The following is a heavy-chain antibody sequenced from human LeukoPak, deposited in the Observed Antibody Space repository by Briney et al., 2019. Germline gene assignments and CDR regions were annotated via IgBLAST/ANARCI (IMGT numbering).Heavy chain of an antibody. D-gene: IGHD3-9*01. J-gene: IGHJ4*02. CDR1: GGSFSGYY. V-gene: IGHV4-34*01. CDR3: AREREYEILTGYYNERYFDY. Sequence: PSETLSLTCAVYGGSFSGYYWNWIRQPPGKGLDWIGEINHSGSTNYNPSLKSRVTISVDTSKNDFSLKLSSVTAADTAVYYCAREREYEILTGYYNERYFDYWGQRTLVTVSS. CDR2: INHSGST.